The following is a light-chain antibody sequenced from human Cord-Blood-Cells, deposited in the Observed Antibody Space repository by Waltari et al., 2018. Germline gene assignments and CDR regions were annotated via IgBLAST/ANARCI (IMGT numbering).Light chain of an antibody. CDR2: DAS. Sequence: DIQMTQSPSSLSASVGARVTITCQASQDISNYLHWYQQKPGKAPKLLIYDASNLETGVPSRFSGSGSGTDFTFTISSLQPEDIATYYCQQYDNLPLTFGGGTKVEIK. CDR1: QDISNY. V-gene: IGKV1-33*01. J-gene: IGKJ4*01. CDR3: QQYDNLPLT.